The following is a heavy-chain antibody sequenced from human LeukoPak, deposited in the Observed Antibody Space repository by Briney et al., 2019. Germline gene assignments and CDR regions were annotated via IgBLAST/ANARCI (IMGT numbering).Heavy chain of an antibody. D-gene: IGHD3-22*01. Sequence: GGSLSLSCAASGFTFSSYAMSWVRQAPGKGREWVSATSGSGGSTYYADSVKGRFTISRDNSKNTLYLQMNSLRAEDTAVYYCAKGPMIVVSYFDYWGQGTLVTVSS. J-gene: IGHJ4*02. V-gene: IGHV3-23*01. CDR2: TSGSGGST. CDR1: GFTFSSYA. CDR3: AKGPMIVVSYFDY.